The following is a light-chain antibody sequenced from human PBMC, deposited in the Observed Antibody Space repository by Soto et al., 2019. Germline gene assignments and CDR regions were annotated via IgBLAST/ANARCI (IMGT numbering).Light chain of an antibody. V-gene: IGLV1-36*01. CDR3: AAWDDSLNGWV. J-gene: IGLJ3*02. CDR2: YDD. Sequence: QSVLTQPPSVSEAPRQRVTISCSGSSSNIGNNAVNWYQQLPGKAPKLLIYYDDLLPSGVSDRFSGSKSVTSASLAISRLQSEDEADYYCAAWDDSLNGWVFGGGTKVTVL. CDR1: SSNIGNNA.